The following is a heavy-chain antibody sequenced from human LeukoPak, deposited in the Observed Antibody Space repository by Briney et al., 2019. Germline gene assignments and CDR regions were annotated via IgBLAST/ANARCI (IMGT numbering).Heavy chain of an antibody. CDR2: IIPILGIA. CDR3: ARDYGGNYPWFDP. V-gene: IGHV1-69*04. J-gene: IGHJ5*02. CDR1: GGTFSSYA. D-gene: IGHD4-23*01. Sequence: GASVKGSCKASGGTFSSYAISWVRQAPGQGLEWMGRIIPILGIANYAQKFQGRVTITADKSTSTAYMELSSLRSEDTAVYYCARDYGGNYPWFDPWGQGTLVTVSS.